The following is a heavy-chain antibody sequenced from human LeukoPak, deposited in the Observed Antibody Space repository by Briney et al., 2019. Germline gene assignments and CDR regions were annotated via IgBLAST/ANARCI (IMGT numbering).Heavy chain of an antibody. V-gene: IGHV4-59*01. J-gene: IGHJ4*02. Sequence: PSETLSLTCTVSSGSISSYYWSWIRQPPGKGLEWIGYVYYSGSTNYNPSLKSRVTISVDTSKNQFSLKLSSVTAADTAVYYCASGPRIVGASRFDYWRQGTLVTVSS. D-gene: IGHD1-26*01. CDR2: VYYSGST. CDR3: ASGPRIVGASRFDY. CDR1: SGSISSYY.